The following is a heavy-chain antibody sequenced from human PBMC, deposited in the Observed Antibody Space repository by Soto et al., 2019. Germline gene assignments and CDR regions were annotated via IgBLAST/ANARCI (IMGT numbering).Heavy chain of an antibody. Sequence: TLSLTCTVSGGSISSYYWSWIRQPPGKGLEWIGYIYYSGSTNYNPSLKSRVTISVDTSKNQFSLKLSSVTAADTAVYYCARRAGGFGELLSGYYYYYMDVWGKGTTVTVSS. V-gene: IGHV4-59*01. CDR3: ARRAGGFGELLSGYYYYYMDV. CDR1: GGSISSYY. J-gene: IGHJ6*03. CDR2: IYYSGST. D-gene: IGHD3-10*01.